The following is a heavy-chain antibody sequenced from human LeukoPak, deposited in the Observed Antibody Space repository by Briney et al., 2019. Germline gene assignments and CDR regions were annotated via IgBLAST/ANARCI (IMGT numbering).Heavy chain of an antibody. CDR2: IRSKAYGGAT. CDR3: TRWYYGSGTYYSALGY. D-gene: IGHD3-10*01. Sequence: GGSLRLSCTASGFTFGDYGMSWFRQAPGKGLEWIGFIRSKAYGGATEYAASVKGRFTISRDDSKSIAYLQVSSLRTEDTAVHYCTRWYYGSGTYYSALGYWGQGTLVTVSS. J-gene: IGHJ4*02. CDR1: GFTFGDYG. V-gene: IGHV3-49*03.